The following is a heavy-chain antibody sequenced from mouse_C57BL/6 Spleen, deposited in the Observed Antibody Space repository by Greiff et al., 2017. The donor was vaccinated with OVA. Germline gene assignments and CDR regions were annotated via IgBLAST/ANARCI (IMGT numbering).Heavy chain of an antibody. Sequence: EVHLVESGGGLVKPGGSLKLSCAASGFTFSSYAMSWVRQTPEKRLEWVATISDGGSYTYYPDNVKGRFTISRDNAKNNLYLQMSHLKSEDTAMYYCARADSSGYWCAYWGQGTLVTVSA. D-gene: IGHD3-2*02. V-gene: IGHV5-4*01. J-gene: IGHJ3*01. CDR3: ARADSSGYWCAY. CDR2: ISDGGSYT. CDR1: GFTFSSYA.